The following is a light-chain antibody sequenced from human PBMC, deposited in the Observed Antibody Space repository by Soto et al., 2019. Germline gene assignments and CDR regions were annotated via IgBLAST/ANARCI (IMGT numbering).Light chain of an antibody. J-gene: IGLJ1*01. CDR1: SSDVGSYNL. CDR2: DGS. Sequence: QSVLTQPASVSGSPGQSITISCTGTSSDVGSYNLVSWYQQHPDKAPKLMLFDGSMRPSGVSNRFSGSKFGNTASLTISGLQAGDEADYYCCSYAGSSTMVFGTGTKLTVL. V-gene: IGLV2-23*01. CDR3: CSYAGSSTMV.